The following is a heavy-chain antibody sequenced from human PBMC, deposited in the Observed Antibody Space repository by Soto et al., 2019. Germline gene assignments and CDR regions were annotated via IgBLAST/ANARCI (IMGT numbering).Heavy chain of an antibody. J-gene: IGHJ6*02. CDR1: GFPFRSSA. CDR2: ISGSGAGT. CDR3: EKGPTVFGAVISFDYYYGIYV. V-gene: IGHV3-23*01. D-gene: IGHD3-3*01. Sequence: LRLSCTASGFPFRSSAMSWVRQAPGRGLEWVSGISGSGAGTYYADSVKGRYTSSRDNSKNTQYLQKSGLRAEDADVYYWEKGPTVFGAVISFDYYYGIYVCGQGTLVTVYS.